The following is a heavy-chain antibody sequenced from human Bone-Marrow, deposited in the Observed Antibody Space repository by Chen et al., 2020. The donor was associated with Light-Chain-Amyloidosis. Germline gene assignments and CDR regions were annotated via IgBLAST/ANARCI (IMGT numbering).Heavy chain of an antibody. CDR2: IYPDDSDA. V-gene: IGHV5-51*01. J-gene: IGHJ4*02. Sequence: EVQLEQSGPEVKKPGESLKISCKGSGYTFPNYWIGWVRQMPGKGLEWMGVIYPDDSDAGYSPSFEGQVTLSADKSITTAYLQWRSLKASDTAMYYCARRRDGYNFDYWGQGTLVTVSS. CDR3: ARRRDGYNFDY. CDR1: GYTFPNYW. D-gene: IGHD5-12*01.